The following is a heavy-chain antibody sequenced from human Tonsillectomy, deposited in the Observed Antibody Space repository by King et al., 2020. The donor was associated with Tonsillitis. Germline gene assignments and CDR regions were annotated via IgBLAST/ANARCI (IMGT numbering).Heavy chain of an antibody. CDR2: INGKGDDG. CDR1: GFTFDDYG. J-gene: IGHJ6*03. D-gene: IGHD2-8*01. V-gene: IGHV3-20*01. CDR3: VRGGGVPAFYGVYPFYYFMDV. Sequence: VQLVESGGGVVRPGGSLRLSCAATGFTFDDYGINWVRQVPGKGLEWVSGINGKGDDGGYADSVKGRFTISRDNAKNSLYLQMNSLRTEDTALYHCVRGGGVPAFYGVYPFYYFMDVWGKGTAVTVSS.